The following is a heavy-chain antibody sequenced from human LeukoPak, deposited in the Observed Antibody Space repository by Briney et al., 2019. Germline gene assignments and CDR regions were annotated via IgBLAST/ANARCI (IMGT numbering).Heavy chain of an antibody. Sequence: SETLSLTCSVSGDSLTYYYGSWIRQPPGKGLEWIGYIYYTGSTNYNPSLKSRVTISVDTSKNQFSLKLTSVTAADTAVYYCARDRELGYWGQGTLVTVSS. CDR3: ARDRELGY. D-gene: IGHD3-10*01. CDR1: GDSLTYYY. CDR2: IYYTGST. J-gene: IGHJ4*02. V-gene: IGHV4-59*01.